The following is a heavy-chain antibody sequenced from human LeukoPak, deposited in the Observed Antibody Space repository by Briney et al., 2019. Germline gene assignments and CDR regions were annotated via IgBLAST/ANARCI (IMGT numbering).Heavy chain of an antibody. V-gene: IGHV3-20*04. J-gene: IGHJ4*02. CDR3: ARRQWELPELLSYYFDY. Sequence: GGSLRLSCAASGFTFDDYGMSWVRQAPGKGLEWVSGINWNGGSTGYADSVKGRFTISRDNAKNSLYLQMNSLRAEDTALYYCARRQWELPELLSYYFDYWGQGTLVTVSS. D-gene: IGHD1-26*01. CDR2: INWNGGST. CDR1: GFTFDDYG.